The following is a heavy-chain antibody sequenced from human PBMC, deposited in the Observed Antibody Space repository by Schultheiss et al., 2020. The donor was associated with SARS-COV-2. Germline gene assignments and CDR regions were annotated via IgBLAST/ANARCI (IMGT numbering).Heavy chain of an antibody. CDR3: AKLLMVYAFDY. CDR2: ISWNSGSI. J-gene: IGHJ4*02. V-gene: IGHV3-9*01. CDR1: GFTFSSYA. D-gene: IGHD2-8*01. Sequence: GGSLRLSCAASGFTFSSYAMHWVRQAPGKGLEWVSGISWNSGSIGYADSVKGRFTISRDNAKNTLYLQMNSLRAEDTAVYYCAKLLMVYAFDYWGQGTLVTVSS.